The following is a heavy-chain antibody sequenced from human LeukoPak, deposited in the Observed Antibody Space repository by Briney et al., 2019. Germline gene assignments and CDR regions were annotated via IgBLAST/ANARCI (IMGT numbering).Heavy chain of an antibody. J-gene: IGHJ4*02. CDR2: IKEDGSDK. CDR1: GFTFSSSY. D-gene: IGHD1-26*01. V-gene: IGHV3-7*01. CDR3: SAAGWEFGY. Sequence: GGSLRLSCAASGFTFSSSYMSWVRQAPGKGLEWVAIIKEDGSDKYYVDSVKGRFTISRDNAKNSVYLQMNSLRVEDTAVYCASAAGWEFGYWGQGTLVTVSS.